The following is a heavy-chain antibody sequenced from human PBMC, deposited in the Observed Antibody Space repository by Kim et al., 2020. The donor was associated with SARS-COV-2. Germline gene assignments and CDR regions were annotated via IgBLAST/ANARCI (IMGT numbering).Heavy chain of an antibody. D-gene: IGHD3-10*01. J-gene: IGHJ6*02. CDR3: ARLDGPMVRGAYPDV. V-gene: IGHV4-39*01. Sequence: PSLKSRVTISVDTSKNQFSLKLSSVTAADTAVYYCARLDGPMVRGAYPDVWGQGTTVTVSS.